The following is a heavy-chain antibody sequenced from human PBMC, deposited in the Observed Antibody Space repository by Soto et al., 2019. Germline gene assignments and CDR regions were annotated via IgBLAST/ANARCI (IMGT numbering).Heavy chain of an antibody. CDR1: GFTFDDYA. CDR2: ISWNSGSI. D-gene: IGHD3-16*01. V-gene: IGHV3-9*01. CDR3: AKDSGGGVGLFDY. J-gene: IGHJ4*02. Sequence: ESGGGLVQPGRSLRLSCAASGFTFDDYAMHWVRQVPGKGLEWVSGISWNSGSIGYADSVKGRFTISRDSSKNSVYLQMNSLRAEDTALYYCAKDSGGGVGLFDYWGQGTLVTVSS.